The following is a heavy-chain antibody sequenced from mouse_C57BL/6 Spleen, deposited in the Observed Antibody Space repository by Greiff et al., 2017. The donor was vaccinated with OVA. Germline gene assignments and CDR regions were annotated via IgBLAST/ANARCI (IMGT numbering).Heavy chain of an antibody. Sequence: QVQLQQPGAELVRPGSSVKLSCKASGYTFTSYWMHWVKQRPIQGLEWIGNIDPSDSETHYNQKFKDKATLTVDKSSSTAYMQLSSLTSEDSAVYYCARWADGSGLWYFGVWGTGTTVTVSS. CDR3: ARWADGSGLWYFGV. D-gene: IGHD1-1*01. CDR2: IDPSDSET. V-gene: IGHV1-52*01. CDR1: GYTFTSYW. J-gene: IGHJ1*03.